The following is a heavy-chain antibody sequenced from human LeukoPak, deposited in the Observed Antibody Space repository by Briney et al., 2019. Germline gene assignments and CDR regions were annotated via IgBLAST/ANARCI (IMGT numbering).Heavy chain of an antibody. Sequence: SETLSLTCTVSGGSISPYYWSWIRQPPGKGLEWIGYIYYSGSTSYNPSLKSRVTISVDTSKNQFSLKLSSVTAADTAVYYCARHEGGGESYPRVFDYWGRGNLVTVSS. D-gene: IGHD1-26*01. V-gene: IGHV4-59*08. CDR2: IYYSGST. J-gene: IGHJ4*02. CDR3: ARHEGGGESYPRVFDY. CDR1: GGSISPYY.